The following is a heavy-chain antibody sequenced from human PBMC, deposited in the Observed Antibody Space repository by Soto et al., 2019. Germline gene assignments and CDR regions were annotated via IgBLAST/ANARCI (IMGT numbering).Heavy chain of an antibody. CDR1: GFSLNSNGVG. CDR3: AHSRMHIHYFYNGMDV. J-gene: IGHJ6*02. Sequence: QITLKESGPTLVKPTQTLTLTCTFSGFSLNSNGVGVAWIRQSPGKALEWLVVIFWDDDQRYSPSLEGRLTITKDTSKNQVVLTLANVGPVDAGTYFCAHSRMHIHYFYNGMDVWGQGTTVTVS. V-gene: IGHV2-5*02. CDR2: IFWDDDQ.